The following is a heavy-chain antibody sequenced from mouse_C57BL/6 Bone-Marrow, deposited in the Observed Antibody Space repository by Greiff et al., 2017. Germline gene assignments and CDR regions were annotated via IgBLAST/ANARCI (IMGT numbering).Heavy chain of an antibody. J-gene: IGHJ3*01. CDR2: IDPSDSET. CDR3: VIYYGYYGFAY. D-gene: IGHD2-1*01. Sequence: VQLQQPGAELVRPGSSVKLSCKASGYTFTSYWMHWVKQRPIQGLEWIGNIDPSDSETHYNQKFKDKATLTVDKSSSTAYRQLSSLTSEDSAVYYCVIYYGYYGFAYWGQGTLVTVAA. CDR1: GYTFTSYW. V-gene: IGHV1-52*01.